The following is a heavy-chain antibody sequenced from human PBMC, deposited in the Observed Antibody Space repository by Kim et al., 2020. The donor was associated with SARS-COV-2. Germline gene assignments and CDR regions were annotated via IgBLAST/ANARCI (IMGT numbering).Heavy chain of an antibody. V-gene: IGHV4-4*02. Sequence: NYNPALMSRVTLSVNKSKNQFSLKLSSVTAADTAGYYCAGGDGGYGGADYWGQGTLVTVSS. CDR3: AGGDGGYGGADY. J-gene: IGHJ4*02. D-gene: IGHD5-12*01.